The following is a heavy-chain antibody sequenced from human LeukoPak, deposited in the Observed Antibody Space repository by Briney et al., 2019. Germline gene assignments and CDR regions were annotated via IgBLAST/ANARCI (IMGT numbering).Heavy chain of an antibody. Sequence: SETLSLTCAVDGGSVTTNYWGWLRQPPGKGLEWIGESDHRGSTNYSPSLRSRVSIFVDASKNHFSLRLNSVTAADTAVYYCAKRGSQLERRWGLFAPWGQGTLVTVSS. J-gene: IGHJ5*02. D-gene: IGHD1-1*01. V-gene: IGHV4-34*01. CDR3: AKRGSQLERRWGLFAP. CDR2: SDHRGST. CDR1: GGSVTTNY.